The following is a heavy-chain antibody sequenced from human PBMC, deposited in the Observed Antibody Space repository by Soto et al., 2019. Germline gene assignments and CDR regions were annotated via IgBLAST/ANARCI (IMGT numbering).Heavy chain of an antibody. Sequence: GGSLRLSCAASGFTFSSYAMSWVRQAPGKGLEWVSAISGSGGSTYYTDPVKGRFTISRDNSKNTLYLQMNSLRAEDTAVYYCAKRPNYDPRGNAFDIWGQGTMVTVSS. V-gene: IGHV3-23*01. J-gene: IGHJ3*02. D-gene: IGHD3-3*01. CDR3: AKRPNYDPRGNAFDI. CDR1: GFTFSSYA. CDR2: ISGSGGST.